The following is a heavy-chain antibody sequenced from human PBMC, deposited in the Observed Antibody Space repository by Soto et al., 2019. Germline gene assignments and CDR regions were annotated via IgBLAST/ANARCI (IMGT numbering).Heavy chain of an antibody. Sequence: GGSLRLSCAASGSTFSSYWMSWVRQAPGKGLEWVANIKQDGSEKYYVDSVKGRFTISRDNAKNSLYLQMNSLRAEDTAVYYCARGYCSGGSCPSDFDYWGQGTLVTVSS. CDR3: ARGYCSGGSCPSDFDY. J-gene: IGHJ4*02. D-gene: IGHD2-15*01. V-gene: IGHV3-7*01. CDR1: GSTFSSYW. CDR2: IKQDGSEK.